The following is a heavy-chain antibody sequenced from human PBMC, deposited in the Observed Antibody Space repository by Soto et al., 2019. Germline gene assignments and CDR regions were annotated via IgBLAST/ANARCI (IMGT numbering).Heavy chain of an antibody. CDR2: ISEDGSST. CDR1: GFSFSSYW. Sequence: EVPLVESGGGLVQPGGSLRLSCAASGFSFSSYWMVWVRQVPGKGLMWVARISEDGSSTNYADSVKGRFTMSRDNAKNTLYLQMNSLRAEDTAVYYCATLGHIVVVDVKDFEIWGQGTMVTVSS. J-gene: IGHJ3*02. V-gene: IGHV3-74*01. D-gene: IGHD2-21*01. CDR3: ATLGHIVVVDVKDFEI.